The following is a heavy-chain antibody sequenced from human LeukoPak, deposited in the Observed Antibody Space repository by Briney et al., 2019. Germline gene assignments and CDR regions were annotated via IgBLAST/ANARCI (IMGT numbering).Heavy chain of an antibody. CDR3: AREPSSSFTYYYYMDV. J-gene: IGHJ6*03. D-gene: IGHD6-13*01. Sequence: ASVKVSCKASGGTFSSYAISWVRQAPGQGLEWVGRIIPIFGTANYAQKFQGRVTITTDESTSTAYMELSSLRSEDTAVYYCAREPSSSFTYYYYMDVWGKGATVTVSS. CDR2: IIPIFGTA. CDR1: GGTFSSYA. V-gene: IGHV1-69*05.